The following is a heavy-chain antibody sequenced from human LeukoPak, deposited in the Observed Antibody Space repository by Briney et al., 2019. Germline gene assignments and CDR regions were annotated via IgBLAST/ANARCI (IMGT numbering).Heavy chain of an antibody. Sequence: SSETLSLTCTVSGGSISSYYWSWIRQPPGKGLEWIGYIYYSGSTNYNPSLKSRVTISVDTSKNQVSLKLSSVTAADTAVYYCARVGWLRFGYFDYWGQGTLVTVSS. CDR1: GGSISSYY. D-gene: IGHD5-12*01. CDR3: ARVGWLRFGYFDY. V-gene: IGHV4-59*01. J-gene: IGHJ4*02. CDR2: IYYSGST.